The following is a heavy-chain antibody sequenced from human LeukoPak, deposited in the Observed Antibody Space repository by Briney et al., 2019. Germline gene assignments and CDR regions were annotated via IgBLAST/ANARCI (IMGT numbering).Heavy chain of an antibody. CDR1: GGSISSYY. CDR3: ARVRGRGYSYGPNWFDP. CDR2: INHSGST. V-gene: IGHV4-34*01. J-gene: IGHJ5*02. Sequence: PSETLSLTCTVSGGSISSYYWSWIRQPPGKGLEWIGEINHSGSTNYNPSLKSRVTISVDTSKNQFSLKLSSVTAADTAVYHCARVRGRGYSYGPNWFDPWGQGTLVTVSS. D-gene: IGHD5-18*01.